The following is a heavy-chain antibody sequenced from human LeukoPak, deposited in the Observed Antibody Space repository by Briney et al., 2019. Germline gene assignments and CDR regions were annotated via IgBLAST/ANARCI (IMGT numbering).Heavy chain of an antibody. CDR1: GGTFSSYT. J-gene: IGHJ5*02. CDR3: ASGTGGFDP. D-gene: IGHD1-26*01. Sequence: SVRVSFKASGGTFSSYTIGWVGQAPGQGLEWMGRIIPILGIANYAQKFQGRVTITADKSTSTAYMELSSLRSEDTAVYYCASGTGGFDPWGQGTLVTVSS. V-gene: IGHV1-69*02. CDR2: IIPILGIA.